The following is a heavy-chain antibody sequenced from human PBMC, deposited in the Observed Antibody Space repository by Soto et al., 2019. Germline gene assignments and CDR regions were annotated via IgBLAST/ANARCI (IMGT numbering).Heavy chain of an antibody. CDR1: GYSFTSYW. J-gene: IGHJ3*02. CDR3: ARHLAQSMIVVVITSRAFDI. V-gene: IGHV5-10-1*01. CDR2: IDPSDSYT. D-gene: IGHD3-22*01. Sequence: PGESLKISCKGSGYSFTSYWISWVRQMPGKGLEWMGRIDPSDSYTNYSPSFQGHVTISADKSISTAYLQWSSLKASDTATYYCARHLAQSMIVVVITSRAFDIWGQGTIVT.